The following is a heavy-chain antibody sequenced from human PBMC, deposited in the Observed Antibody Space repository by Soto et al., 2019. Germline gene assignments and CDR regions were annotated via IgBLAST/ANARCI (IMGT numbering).Heavy chain of an antibody. V-gene: IGHV4-30-4*01. J-gene: IGHJ3*02. CDR2: IYYSGST. D-gene: IGHD3-22*01. CDR1: GGSISSGDYY. CDR3: ARADSSGYYNAFDI. Sequence: SETLSLTCTVSGGSISSGDYYWSWIRQPPGKGLEWIGYIYYSGSTYYNPSLKSRVTISVDTSKNQFSLKLSSVTAADTAVYYCARADSSGYYNAFDIWGQGTMVTVSS.